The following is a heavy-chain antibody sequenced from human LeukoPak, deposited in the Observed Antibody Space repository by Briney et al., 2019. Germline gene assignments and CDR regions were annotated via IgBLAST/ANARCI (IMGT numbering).Heavy chain of an antibody. CDR1: GFTFSNAW. CDR2: IKSKTDGGTT. V-gene: IGHV3-15*01. J-gene: IGHJ5*02. D-gene: IGHD2-15*01. CDR3: TTVGRYCSGGSCRGLWFDP. Sequence: TGGSLRLSCAASGFTFSNAWMSWVRQAPGKGLEWVGRIKSKTDGGTTDYAAPVKGRFTISRDDSKNTLYLQMNSLKTEDTAVYYCTTVGRYCSGGSCRGLWFDPWGQGTLVTVSS.